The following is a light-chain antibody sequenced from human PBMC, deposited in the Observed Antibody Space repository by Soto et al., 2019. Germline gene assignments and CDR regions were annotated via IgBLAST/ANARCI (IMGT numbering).Light chain of an antibody. CDR3: CSYAGSSTPLI. Sequence: QSVLTQPASLSGSPGQSITISCTGTSSDVGSYNLVSWYQQHPGKAPKLMIYEVSKRPPGVSNRFSGSKSGNTASLTISGLQAEDEADYYCCSYAGSSTPLIFGTGTKVT. CDR1: SSDVGSYNL. CDR2: EVS. V-gene: IGLV2-23*02. J-gene: IGLJ1*01.